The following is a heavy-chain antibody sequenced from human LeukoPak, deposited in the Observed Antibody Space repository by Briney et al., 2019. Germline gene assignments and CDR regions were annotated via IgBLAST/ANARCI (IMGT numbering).Heavy chain of an antibody. CDR3: VRHDGRGGATMGAFDS. CDR2: VYYGRTT. J-gene: IGHJ5*01. CDR1: AGSFISSSHH. V-gene: IGHV4-39*01. Sequence: ASETLSLTCTVSAGSFISSSHHWGWIRQSPGKGLEWIGSVYYGRTTYYNPSLDGRVTVSLDTSANQFSLQLNSVTAADTAVYYCVRHDGRGGATMGAFDSWGRGSLVTVSS. D-gene: IGHD5-12*01.